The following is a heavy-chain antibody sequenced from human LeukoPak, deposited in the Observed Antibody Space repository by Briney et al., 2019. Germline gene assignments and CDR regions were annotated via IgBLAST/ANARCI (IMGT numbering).Heavy chain of an antibody. V-gene: IGHV3-30*04. Sequence: GGSLRLSCAASGFTFSSYAMHWVRQAPGKGLEWVAVISYDGSNKYYADSVKGRFTISRDNSKNTLYLQMNSLRAEDTAVYYCAREGSSSWYEADDAFDIWGQGTMVTVSS. CDR1: GFTFSSYA. D-gene: IGHD6-13*01. J-gene: IGHJ3*02. CDR2: ISYDGSNK. CDR3: AREGSSSWYEADDAFDI.